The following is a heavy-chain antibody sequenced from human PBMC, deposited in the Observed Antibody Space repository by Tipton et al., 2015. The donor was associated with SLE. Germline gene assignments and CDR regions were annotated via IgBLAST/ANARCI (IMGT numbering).Heavy chain of an antibody. J-gene: IGHJ4*02. CDR3: AREWYDSSGEPRAYYFDY. Sequence: TLSLTCTVSGGSISSSSYYWSWIRQPAGKGLEWIGRIYTSGSTNYNPSLKSRVTMSVDTSKNQFSLKLSSVTAADTAVYYCAREWYDSSGEPRAYYFDYWGQGTLVTVSS. CDR1: GGSISSSSYY. V-gene: IGHV4-61*02. CDR2: IYTSGST. D-gene: IGHD3-22*01.